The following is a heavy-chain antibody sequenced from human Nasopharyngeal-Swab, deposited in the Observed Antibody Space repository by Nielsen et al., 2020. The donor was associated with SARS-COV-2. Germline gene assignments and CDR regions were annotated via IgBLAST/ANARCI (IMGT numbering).Heavy chain of an antibody. D-gene: IGHD1-26*01. J-gene: IGHJ6*02. CDR3: ARTGYSGSYPYYYYYGMDV. CDR2: MNPNSGNT. Sequence: ASVKVSCKASGYTFINYGISWVRQAPGQGLEWMGWMNPNSGNTGYAQKFQGRVTMTRNTSISTAYMELSSLRSEDTAVYYCARTGYSGSYPYYYYYGMDVWGQGTTVTVSS. CDR1: GYTFINYG. V-gene: IGHV1-8*02.